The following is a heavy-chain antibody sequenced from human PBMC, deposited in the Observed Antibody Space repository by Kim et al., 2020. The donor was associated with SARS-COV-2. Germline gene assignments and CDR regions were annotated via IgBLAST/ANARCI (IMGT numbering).Heavy chain of an antibody. J-gene: IGHJ6*02. D-gene: IGHD3-9*01. CDR2: ISYDGSNK. V-gene: IGHV3-30-3*01. Sequence: GGSLRLSCAASGFTFSSYAMHWVRQAPGKGLEWVALISYDGSNKYYADSVKGRFTISRDNSKNTLHLQVNSLRAEYTAVYYCARSRTGNYYYGMDVWGQGTTVTVSS. CDR1: GFTFSSYA. CDR3: ARSRTGNYYYGMDV.